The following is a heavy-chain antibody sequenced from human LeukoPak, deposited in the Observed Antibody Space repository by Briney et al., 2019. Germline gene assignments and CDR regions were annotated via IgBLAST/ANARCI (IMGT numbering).Heavy chain of an antibody. Sequence: SETLSLTCTVSGGSISRYYWSWIRQPPGKGLEWIGYFYYIGSTYYNPSLKSRVTISADTSKNQFSLKLSSVTAADTAVYYCARKEWVPYYFDYWGQGALVTVSS. J-gene: IGHJ4*02. V-gene: IGHV4-59*08. CDR1: GGSISRYY. CDR2: FYYIGST. CDR3: ARKEWVPYYFDY. D-gene: IGHD3-3*01.